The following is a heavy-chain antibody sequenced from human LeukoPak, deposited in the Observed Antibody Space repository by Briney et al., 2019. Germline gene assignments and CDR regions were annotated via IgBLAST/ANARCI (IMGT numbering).Heavy chain of an antibody. Sequence: SETLSLTCTVSGASISSYYWSWFRQSPVKGLESIGYIYYTGSTNYNPSLKSRVTMSVDTSKNQFSLKLNSVTAADTAVYYCATRVRPTSPGVFDIWGQGTLVTVSS. CDR3: ATRVRPTSPGVFDI. CDR1: GASISSYY. D-gene: IGHD1-26*01. J-gene: IGHJ3*02. CDR2: IYYTGST. V-gene: IGHV4-59*01.